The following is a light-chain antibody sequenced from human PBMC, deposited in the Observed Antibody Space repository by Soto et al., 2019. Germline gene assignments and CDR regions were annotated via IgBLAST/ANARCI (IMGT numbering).Light chain of an antibody. V-gene: IGKV3-15*01. CDR3: QQSSDWPPIT. Sequence: EIVMTQSPATLSVSPGERATLSCRASQSVSSNLAWYQQKPGQAPRLLIYGASTRATGVPARFSGSGSGTAFPLTIDSRQSEDFAVYYCQQSSDWPPITFGQGTRLEIK. CDR1: QSVSSN. CDR2: GAS. J-gene: IGKJ5*01.